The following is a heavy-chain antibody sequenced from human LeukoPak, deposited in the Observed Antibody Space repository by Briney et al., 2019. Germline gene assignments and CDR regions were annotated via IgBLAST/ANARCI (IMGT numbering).Heavy chain of an antibody. J-gene: IGHJ3*02. CDR3: ASGNQLVAFNI. D-gene: IGHD1-1*01. V-gene: IGHV4-39*07. Sequence: SETLSLTCTVSGVSISSSNYYWGWIRQPPGKGLEWIGSMFYSGNTYYNPSLKSRVTISVDTSKNHFSLRLRSVTAADTALYYCASGNQLVAFNIWGQGTMVTLSS. CDR2: MFYSGNT. CDR1: GVSISSSNYY.